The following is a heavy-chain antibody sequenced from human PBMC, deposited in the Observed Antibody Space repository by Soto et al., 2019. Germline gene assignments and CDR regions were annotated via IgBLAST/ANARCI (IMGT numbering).Heavy chain of an antibody. V-gene: IGHV4-34*01. Sequence: SETLALTCAISGGSFSDYYWSWIRQPPGKGLEWIGEINHSGSTNYNPSLKSRVTISVDTSKNQFSLKLSSVTAADTAVYYCARTSKFDYWGQGTLVTVS. J-gene: IGHJ4*02. D-gene: IGHD6-6*01. CDR1: GGSFSDYY. CDR3: ARTSKFDY. CDR2: INHSGST.